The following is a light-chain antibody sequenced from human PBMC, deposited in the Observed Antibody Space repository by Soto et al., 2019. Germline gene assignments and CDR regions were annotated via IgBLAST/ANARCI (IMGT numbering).Light chain of an antibody. CDR2: GAS. CDR1: ESVTSSH. CDR3: QHYGSSSNT. V-gene: IGKV3-20*01. J-gene: IGKJ5*01. Sequence: EIVLTQSPDTLSLSPGERATLSCRASESVTSSHLAWYQQKRGQAPRLLIYGASSWATGIPDRFSGSGSGTDFTLTISRLEPEDFAVYYCQHYGSSSNTFGQGTRLEIK.